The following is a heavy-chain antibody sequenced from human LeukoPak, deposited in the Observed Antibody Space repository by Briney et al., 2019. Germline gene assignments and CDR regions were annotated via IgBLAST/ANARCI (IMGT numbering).Heavy chain of an antibody. V-gene: IGHV4-34*01. CDR1: GGSFSGYY. CDR3: ARQYNWHDYFDY. Sequence: SETLSLTCAVYGGSFSGYYWSWIRQPPGKGLEWIGEINHSGSTNYNPSPKSRVTISVDTSKNQFSLKLSSVTAADTAVYYCARQYNWHDYFDYWGQGTLVTVSS. CDR2: INHSGST. D-gene: IGHD1-1*01. J-gene: IGHJ4*02.